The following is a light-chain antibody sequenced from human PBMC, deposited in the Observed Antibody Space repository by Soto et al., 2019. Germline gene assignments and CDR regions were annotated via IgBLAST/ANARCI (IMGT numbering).Light chain of an antibody. CDR1: QGVSAY. Sequence: DIHLTQSPFCLSAAIGDRVTITFRASQGVSAYLLWYQQTQGKAPKLLIYAASNLLSGVPSRFSGSGSGTNFTLTISSLQPEDFATYYCQQSYRTPHTFGQGTRLEIK. CDR2: AAS. V-gene: IGKV1-39*01. CDR3: QQSYRTPHT. J-gene: IGKJ5*01.